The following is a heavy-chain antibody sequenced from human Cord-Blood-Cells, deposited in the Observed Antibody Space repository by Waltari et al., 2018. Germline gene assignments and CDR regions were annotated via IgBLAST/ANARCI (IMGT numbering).Heavy chain of an antibody. J-gene: IGHJ4*02. Sequence: QVQLQQWGAGLLKPSETLSLTCAVYGGSFSGYYWSWIRQPPGKGLEWIGEINHSGSTNSHPSLKGRVTISVDTSKNQFSLKLSSVTAADTAVYYCARGFSGSRDRLFDYWGQGTLVTVSS. CDR3: ARGFSGSRDRLFDY. D-gene: IGHD2-15*01. V-gene: IGHV4-34*01. CDR2: INHSGST. CDR1: GGSFSGYY.